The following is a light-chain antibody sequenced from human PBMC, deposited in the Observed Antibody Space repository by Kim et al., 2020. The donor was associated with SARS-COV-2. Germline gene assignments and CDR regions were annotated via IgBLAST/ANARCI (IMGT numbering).Light chain of an antibody. Sequence: DIQMTQSPSSLSASVGDRVTITCQASQDISNYLNWYQQKPGKAPKLLIYAASTLQSGVPSRFSGSGSGTDFTLTISCLQSEDFATYYCQQYYSYPWTFGQGTKVDIK. CDR1: QDISNY. CDR3: QQYYSYPWT. V-gene: IGKV1-16*01. CDR2: AAS. J-gene: IGKJ1*01.